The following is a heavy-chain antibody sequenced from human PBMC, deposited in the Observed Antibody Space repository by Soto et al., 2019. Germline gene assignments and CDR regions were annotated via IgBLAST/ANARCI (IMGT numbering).Heavy chain of an antibody. J-gene: IGHJ3*02. CDR1: GFTFSSYA. CDR3: ARDFSDFWGAFAI. CDR2: ISYDGSNK. D-gene: IGHD3-3*01. Sequence: GGSLRLSCAASGFTFSSYAMHWVRQAPGKGLEWVAVISYDGSNKYYADSVKGRFTISRDNSKNTLYLQMNSLRAEDTAVYYCARDFSDFWGAFAIWGQGTMVTVSS. V-gene: IGHV3-30-3*01.